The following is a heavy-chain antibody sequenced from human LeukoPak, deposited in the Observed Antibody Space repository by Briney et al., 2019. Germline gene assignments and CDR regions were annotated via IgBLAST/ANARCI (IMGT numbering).Heavy chain of an antibody. Sequence: GGSLRLSCAASGFNVSTNSMSWVRQVPGKGLEWVSVIYSGGNTYYAHSVKGRLTISRDNSRNTLYLQMNSLRAEDTALYYYVREWEQDWGQGTLVTVSS. CDR2: IYSGGNT. J-gene: IGHJ4*02. CDR1: GFNVSTNS. V-gene: IGHV3-53*01. D-gene: IGHD1/OR15-1a*01. CDR3: VREWEQD.